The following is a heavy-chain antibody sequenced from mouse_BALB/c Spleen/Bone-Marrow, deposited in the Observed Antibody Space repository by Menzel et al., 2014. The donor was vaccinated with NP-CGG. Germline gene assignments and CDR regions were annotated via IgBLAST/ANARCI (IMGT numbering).Heavy chain of an antibody. CDR1: GYSFTGYT. Sequence: EVKLMESGPELVKPGTSMKISCKASGYSFTGYTMNWVKQTLGKNLEWIGLINPYNGGSSYNQKFKGKATLTVDKSSSTAYMELLSLTAEDSAVYYCARRQLGPAWFAYWGQGTLVTVSA. D-gene: IGHD3-2*01. J-gene: IGHJ3*01. CDR2: INPYNGGS. CDR3: ARRQLGPAWFAY. V-gene: IGHV1-26*01.